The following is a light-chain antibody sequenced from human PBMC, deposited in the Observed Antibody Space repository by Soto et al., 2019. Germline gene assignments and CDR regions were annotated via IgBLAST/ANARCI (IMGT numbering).Light chain of an antibody. CDR2: GAS. Sequence: EILMTQSPATLSVSPGERATLSCRASQSVSRNVAWYQQKHGRAPRLLIYGASTRATGIPARFSGSGSGTEYTLTISSLQSDDVAVSYCYHYNNWSPWTFGQGTKVEIK. CDR1: QSVSRN. CDR3: YHYNNWSPWT. V-gene: IGKV3-15*01. J-gene: IGKJ1*01.